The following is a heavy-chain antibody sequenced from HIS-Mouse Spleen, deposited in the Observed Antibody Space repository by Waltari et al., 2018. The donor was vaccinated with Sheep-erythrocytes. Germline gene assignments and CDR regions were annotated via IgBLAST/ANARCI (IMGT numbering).Heavy chain of an antibody. J-gene: IGHJ3*02. V-gene: IGHV4-39*01. CDR3: ARHGAVVAAAVDAFDI. D-gene: IGHD6-13*01. Sequence: QLQLQESGPGLVKPSETLSLTCTVSGGSISSSSYYWGWIRQPPGKGLEWIGSIYYSGSTYYNPSLKSRVTISVDTSKNQFSLKLSSVTAADTAVYYCARHGAVVAAAVDAFDIWGQGTMVTVSS. CDR1: GGSISSSSYY. CDR2: IYYSGST.